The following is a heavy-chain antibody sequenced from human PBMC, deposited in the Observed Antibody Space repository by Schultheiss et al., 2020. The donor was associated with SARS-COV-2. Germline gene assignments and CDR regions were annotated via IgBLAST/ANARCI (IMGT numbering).Heavy chain of an antibody. CDR2: ILSDGSNE. D-gene: IGHD6-13*01. CDR1: GFTFSSYG. J-gene: IGHJ6*02. V-gene: IGHV3-30*06. CDR3: ARDREQQLLGGHYYYGMDV. Sequence: GGSLRLSCAASGFTFSSYGMHWVRQAPGKGLEWVAAILSDGSNEYYVDSVRGRFTISRDNSKNTLYLQMNSLRPEDTAVYYCARDREQQLLGGHYYYGMDVWGQGTTVTVSS.